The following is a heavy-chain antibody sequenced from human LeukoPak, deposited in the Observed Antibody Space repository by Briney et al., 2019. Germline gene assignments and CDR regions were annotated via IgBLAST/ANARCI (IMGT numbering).Heavy chain of an antibody. CDR2: INSDGSST. CDR3: ARGRRTGWYFDY. D-gene: IGHD3/OR15-3a*01. CDR1: GFTFSSYW. J-gene: IGHJ4*02. V-gene: IGHV3-74*01. Sequence: GGSLRLSCAASGFTFSSYWMHWVRQAPGKGPVWVSRINSDGSSTSYADSVKGRFTISRDNAKNTLYLQMNSLRAEDTAVYYCARGRRTGWYFDYWGQGTLVTVSS.